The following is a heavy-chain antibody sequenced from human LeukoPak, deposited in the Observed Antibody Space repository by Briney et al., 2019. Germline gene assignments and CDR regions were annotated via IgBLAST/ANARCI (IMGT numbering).Heavy chain of an antibody. D-gene: IGHD2-2*01. Sequence: GSLRLSSAASGFTFSSAWMTWVRQAPGKGLEWVGHIKNKTNGGTTDYAALVEGRFIISRDDSKNTLYLQMNSLRAEDTAVYYCARGFCSSTNCYQGPFDFWGQGTLVTVSS. CDR2: IKNKTNGGTT. CDR3: ARGFCSSTNCYQGPFDF. V-gene: IGHV3-15*01. CDR1: GFTFSSAW. J-gene: IGHJ4*02.